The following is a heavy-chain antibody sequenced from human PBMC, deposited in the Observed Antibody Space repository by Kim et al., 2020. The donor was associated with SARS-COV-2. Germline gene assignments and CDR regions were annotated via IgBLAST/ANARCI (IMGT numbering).Heavy chain of an antibody. CDR1: GYTFTGYY. D-gene: IGHD2-15*01. V-gene: IGHV1-2*06. J-gene: IGHJ4*02. CDR2: INPNSGGT. CDR3: ARGVEIVVVVAATGDY. Sequence: ASVKVSCKASGYTFTGYYMHWVRQAPGQGLEWMGRINPNSGGTNYAQKFQGRVTMTRDTSISTAYMELSRLRSDDTAVYYCARGVEIVVVVAATGDYWGQGTLVTVSS.